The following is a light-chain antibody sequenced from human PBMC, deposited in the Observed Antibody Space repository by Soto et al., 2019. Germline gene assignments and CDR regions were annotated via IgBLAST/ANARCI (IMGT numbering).Light chain of an antibody. CDR1: QSVLYSSNTKNY. CDR2: WAA. Sequence: DIVMTQSPDSLAVSLGERATINCKSSQSVLYSSNTKNYLAWYQQKPGQPPKLLIYWAATRASGIPDRFSGSWCGTDFTLTISRLQAEDVAVYYCQQYYSKSTLFTFRPGTKVDI. CDR3: QQYYSKSTLFT. J-gene: IGKJ3*01. V-gene: IGKV4-1*01.